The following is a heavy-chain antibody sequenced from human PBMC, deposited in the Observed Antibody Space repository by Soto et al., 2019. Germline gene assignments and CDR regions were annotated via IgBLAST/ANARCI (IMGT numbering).Heavy chain of an antibody. V-gene: IGHV6-1*01. CDR3: VREYTSSLDY. J-gene: IGHJ4*02. CDR1: GDSVSTNSAA. CDR2: TYYRSKWYH. D-gene: IGHD6-13*01. Sequence: QVQLQQSGPGLVEPSQTLSLTCAISGDSVSTNSAAWHWIRQSPSRGLEWLGRTYYRSKWYHDCAASVIXXIXIXXATSKNQFSLHLNSVAPEDTAVYYCVREYTSSLDYWGQGTLVTVSS.